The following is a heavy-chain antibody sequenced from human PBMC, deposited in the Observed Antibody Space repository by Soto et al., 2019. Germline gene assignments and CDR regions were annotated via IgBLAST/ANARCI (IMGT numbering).Heavy chain of an antibody. D-gene: IGHD2-21*02. CDR1: GFTFSDHY. J-gene: IGHJ4*02. CDR2: IRNKANSYTT. CDR3: ARVATAYNYDY. V-gene: IGHV3-72*01. Sequence: EVQLVESGGGLVQPGGSLRLSCAASGFTFSDHYMDWVRQAPGKGLEWVGRIRNKANSYTTEYAASGKGRFTISRDDSENSLYLQMNTLKTEDTAVYYCARVATAYNYDYWGQGTLVTVSS.